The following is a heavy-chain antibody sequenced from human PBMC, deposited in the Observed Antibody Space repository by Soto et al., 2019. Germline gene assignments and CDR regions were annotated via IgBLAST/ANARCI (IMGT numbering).Heavy chain of an antibody. J-gene: IGHJ4*02. CDR1: GLTFSGYS. V-gene: IGHV3-21*01. CDR3: ARDRDVGYFDY. D-gene: IGHD1-26*01. Sequence: EVQLVESGGGLVKPWGSLRVSWAPCGLTFSGYSMNWVPKVRGKGLEWVSTISSRGSYIYYADSVKGRFTISRDNAKNSLYLQMNSLRAEDTAVYYCARDRDVGYFDYWGQGTLVTVSS. CDR2: ISSRGSYI.